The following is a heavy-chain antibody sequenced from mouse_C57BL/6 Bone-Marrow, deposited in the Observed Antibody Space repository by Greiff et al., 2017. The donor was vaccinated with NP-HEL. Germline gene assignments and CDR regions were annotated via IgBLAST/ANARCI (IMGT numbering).Heavy chain of an antibody. CDR2: ILPGSGST. Sequence: VQLQQSGAELMKPGASVKLSCKATGYTFTGYWIEWVKQRPGHGLEWIGEILPGSGSTNYNEKFKGKAKFTADTSSNTAYMQLSSLTTEDSAIYYCALGIDYDYEDVLFFAYWGQGTLVTVAA. CDR1: GYTFTGYW. J-gene: IGHJ3*01. CDR3: ALGIDYDYEDVLFFAY. D-gene: IGHD2-4*01. V-gene: IGHV1-9*01.